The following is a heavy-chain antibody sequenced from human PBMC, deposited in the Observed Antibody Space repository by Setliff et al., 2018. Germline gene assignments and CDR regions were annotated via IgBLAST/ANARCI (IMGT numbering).Heavy chain of an antibody. Sequence: SETLSLTCRVSGYSIGSDYFWAWVRQPPGKGLEWVATIKHGGTTYYNPSLRSRVIISVDASKNAFSLRLNSVTAADTAVYYCARRRLYSSSWFEGAFDIWGQGTMVTVSS. V-gene: IGHV4-38-2*01. D-gene: IGHD6-13*01. J-gene: IGHJ3*02. CDR1: GYSIGSDYF. CDR3: ARRRLYSSSWFEGAFDI. CDR2: IKHGGTT.